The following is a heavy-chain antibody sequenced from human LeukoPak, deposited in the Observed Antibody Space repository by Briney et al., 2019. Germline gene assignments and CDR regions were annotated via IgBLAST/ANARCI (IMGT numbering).Heavy chain of an antibody. D-gene: IGHD4-17*01. CDR3: ARITYGDFEGVFDY. CDR1: GGYISSYY. J-gene: IGHJ4*02. CDR2: IYTSGST. Sequence: SETLSLTCTVSGGYISSYYWSWIRQPARKGLEWIGRIYTSGSTNYNPSLKSRVTMSVDPSKTQFSLKLSSVTAADTALYYCARITYGDFEGVFDYWGQGTLGTVSS. V-gene: IGHV4-4*07.